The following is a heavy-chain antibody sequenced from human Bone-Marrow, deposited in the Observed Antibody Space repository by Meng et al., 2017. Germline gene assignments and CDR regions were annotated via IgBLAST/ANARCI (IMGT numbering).Heavy chain of an antibody. V-gene: IGHV5-51*01. Sequence: GASLMISCKCSGYNFTNYWIGWVRQMPAKGLEWMGIIDPGDSTTTYSPYYQGQVTISADKSISTAYLQWSSLTASDTAMYYCARQRSRSYGMDVWGQGTTVTVSS. CDR2: IDPGDSTT. CDR3: ARQRSRSYGMDV. D-gene: IGHD3-10*01. J-gene: IGHJ6*02. CDR1: GYNFTNYW.